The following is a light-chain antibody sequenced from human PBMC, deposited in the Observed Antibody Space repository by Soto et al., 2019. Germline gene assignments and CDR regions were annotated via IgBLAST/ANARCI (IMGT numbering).Light chain of an antibody. J-gene: IGLJ2*01. CDR2: NVN. CDR1: SSDVGGYDY. V-gene: IGLV2-14*03. Sequence: QSALTQVASVSGSPGQSITISCNGTSSDVGGYDYVSWYQQHPGKAPKLMIYNVNYRPSGVSDRFSGSKSGDTASLTISGLQAEDEANYYCSSYTNTHTVVFGGGTKLTVL. CDR3: SSYTNTHTVV.